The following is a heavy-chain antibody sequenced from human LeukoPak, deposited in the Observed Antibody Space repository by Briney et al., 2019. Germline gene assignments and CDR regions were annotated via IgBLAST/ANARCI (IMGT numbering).Heavy chain of an antibody. J-gene: IGHJ4*02. Sequence: ASVKVSCKASGYTFTSYGISWVRQAPGQGLEWMGWISAYNGNTNYAQKLQGRVTMTTDTSTSTVYMELRSLRSDDTAVYYCARDSIAARPSDYWGQGTLVTVSS. CDR2: ISAYNGNT. CDR1: GYTFTSYG. V-gene: IGHV1-18*01. D-gene: IGHD6-6*01. CDR3: ARDSIAARPSDY.